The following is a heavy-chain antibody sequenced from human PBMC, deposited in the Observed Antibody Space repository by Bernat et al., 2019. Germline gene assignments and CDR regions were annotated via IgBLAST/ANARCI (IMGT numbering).Heavy chain of an antibody. J-gene: IGHJ4*02. Sequence: QVQLVESGGGVVQPGRSLRLSCAASGFTFSSYGMHWVRQAPGKGLEWVAVIWYDGSNKYYADSVKCRFTISRDNSKNTLYLQMNSLRAEDTAVYYCARDFRPYDSSSYPRAHWGQGTLVTVPS. V-gene: IGHV3-33*01. CDR3: ARDFRPYDSSSYPRAH. CDR2: IWYDGSNK. CDR1: GFTFSSYG. D-gene: IGHD3-22*01.